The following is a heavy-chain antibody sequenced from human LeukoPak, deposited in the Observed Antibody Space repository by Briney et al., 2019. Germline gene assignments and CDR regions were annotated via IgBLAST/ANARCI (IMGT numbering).Heavy chain of an antibody. CDR3: ATQRGSYLWGTDFDY. J-gene: IGHJ4*02. V-gene: IGHV1-2*02. Sequence: ASGKVSCKASGYTFTGYYMHWVRQAPGQGLEWMGWINPNSGDTKYAQNFQGRVTMTRDTSISTAYMELSRLRSDDTAVYYCATQRGSYLWGTDFDYWGQGTLVTVSA. D-gene: IGHD3-16*01. CDR2: INPNSGDT. CDR1: GYTFTGYY.